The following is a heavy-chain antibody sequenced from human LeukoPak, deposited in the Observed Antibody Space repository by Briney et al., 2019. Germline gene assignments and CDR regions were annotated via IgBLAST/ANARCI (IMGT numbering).Heavy chain of an antibody. Sequence: SETLSLTCAVYGGSFSGYYWSWIRQPPGKGLEWIGEINHSGSTNYNPSLKSRVTISVDTSKNQFSLKLSSVTAADTAVYYCARHVATPDSSSSGWFDPWGQGTLVTVSS. CDR3: ARHVATPDSSSSGWFDP. CDR2: INHSGST. J-gene: IGHJ5*02. V-gene: IGHV4-34*01. CDR1: GGSFSGYY. D-gene: IGHD6-6*01.